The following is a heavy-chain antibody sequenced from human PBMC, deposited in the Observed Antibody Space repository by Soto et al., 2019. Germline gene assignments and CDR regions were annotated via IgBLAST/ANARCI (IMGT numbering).Heavy chain of an antibody. CDR3: TREKIENSDGLYDAFDI. CDR1: VYPLTNYY. CDR2: MNPKSGGA. V-gene: IGHV1-2*02. D-gene: IGHD5-18*01. J-gene: IGHJ3*02. Sequence: SVKISCKTPVYPLTNYYTHLVRQAPGQGLEWMGWMNPKSGGAYFEQKFQGRVTLTRDTSIGTAHIEVNSLTSDDTAVYFCTREKIENSDGLYDAFDIWGQGTTVTVSS.